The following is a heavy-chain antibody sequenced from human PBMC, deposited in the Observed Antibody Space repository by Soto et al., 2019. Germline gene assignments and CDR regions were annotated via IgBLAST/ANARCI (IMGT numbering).Heavy chain of an antibody. CDR1: GYTFTRSG. J-gene: IGHJ4*02. Sequence: ASVKVSCKASGYTFTRSGISWVRQAPGQGPEWMGWISTYDGDTNYAQKFQGRVTISGDKFTSTVYMELSSLSAADTAVHYCTRGGDAYKNGHWGQGTLVTVSS. V-gene: IGHV1-18*01. CDR2: ISTYDGDT. CDR3: TRGGDAYKNGH. D-gene: IGHD2-21*01.